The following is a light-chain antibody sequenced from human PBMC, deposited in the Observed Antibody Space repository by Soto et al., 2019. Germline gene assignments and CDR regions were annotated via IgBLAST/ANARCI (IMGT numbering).Light chain of an antibody. J-gene: IGKJ2*01. CDR1: QSISSY. CDR3: QKSYSTPQYT. Sequence: DLQTTQPPSRPFAYVRYTVNTTCRSIQSISSYLNWYQQKPGKAPKLLIYAASSLQNRVPSRFSGSGSGTDFTLTISSLQPEHFATYYCQKSYSTPQYTFGKGTKVDIK. V-gene: IGKV1-39*01. CDR2: AAS.